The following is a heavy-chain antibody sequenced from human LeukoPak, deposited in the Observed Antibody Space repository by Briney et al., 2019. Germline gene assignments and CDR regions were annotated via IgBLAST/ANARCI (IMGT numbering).Heavy chain of an antibody. CDR2: IYYSGSP. V-gene: IGHV4-39*01. CDR3: ATWRTAKTGFDY. D-gene: IGHD1-1*01. J-gene: IGHJ4*02. CDR1: GGSISNNNYY. Sequence: SETLSLTCTVSGGSISNNNYYWAWIRQPPGKGLECIGSIYYSGSPYYNPSLKSRVTISVNTSKNQFSLRLSSVTAADTAVYYCATWRTAKTGFDYWGQGTLVTVSS.